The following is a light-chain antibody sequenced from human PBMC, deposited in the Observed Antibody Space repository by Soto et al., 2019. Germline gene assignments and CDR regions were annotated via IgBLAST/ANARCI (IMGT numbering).Light chain of an antibody. J-gene: IGKJ1*01. CDR3: QQYNSYSWT. V-gene: IGKV1-5*03. CDR1: QSINSW. Sequence: DIQMTQSPSTLSASVGDRVTITCRASQSINSWLAWYQQKPGKAPKLLIYKASILESGVPSRFSGSESGTEFTLTISSLQPDDFATYYCQQYNSYSWTFGQGTKVEIK. CDR2: KAS.